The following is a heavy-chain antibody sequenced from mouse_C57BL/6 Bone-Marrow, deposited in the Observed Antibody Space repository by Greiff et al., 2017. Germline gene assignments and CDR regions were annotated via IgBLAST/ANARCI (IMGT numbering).Heavy chain of an antibody. CDR3: TRERGYGSSPYYFDY. V-gene: IGHV5-9-1*02. J-gene: IGHJ2*01. CDR2: LSSGGDYI. D-gene: IGHD1-1*01. Sequence: EVQLVESGEGLVKPGGSLKLSCAASGFTFSSYAMSWVRQTPEKRLEWVAYLSSGGDYIYYADTVKGRFTISRDNARNTLYLQMSSLKSEDTAMYYCTRERGYGSSPYYFDYWGQGTTLTVSS. CDR1: GFTFSSYA.